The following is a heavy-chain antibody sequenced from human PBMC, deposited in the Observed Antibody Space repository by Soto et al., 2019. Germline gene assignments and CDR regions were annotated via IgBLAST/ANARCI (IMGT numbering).Heavy chain of an antibody. D-gene: IGHD5-18*01. CDR3: ARDGYGRTDYFDY. Sequence: GASVKVSCKASGYTFTRYYMHWVRQAPGQGLEWMGIINPSGGSTSYAQKFQGRVTMTRDASTSTVYMELSSLRSEDTAVYYCARDGYGRTDYFDYWGQGTLVTVSS. CDR1: GYTFTRYY. J-gene: IGHJ4*02. V-gene: IGHV1-46*01. CDR2: INPSGGST.